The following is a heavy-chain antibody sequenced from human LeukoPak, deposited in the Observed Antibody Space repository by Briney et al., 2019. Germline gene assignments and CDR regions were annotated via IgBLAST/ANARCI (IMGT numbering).Heavy chain of an antibody. Sequence: GGSLRLSCAASGFTFSSYSMNWVRQAPGKGLEWVSSISSSSSYIYYADSVKGRFTISRDNAKNSLYLQMNSLRAEDTAVYYCARSGPLFSAAAVRAFDIWGQGTMVTVSS. CDR3: ARSGPLFSAAAVRAFDI. D-gene: IGHD6-13*01. CDR2: ISSSSSYI. CDR1: GFTFSSYS. J-gene: IGHJ3*02. V-gene: IGHV3-21*01.